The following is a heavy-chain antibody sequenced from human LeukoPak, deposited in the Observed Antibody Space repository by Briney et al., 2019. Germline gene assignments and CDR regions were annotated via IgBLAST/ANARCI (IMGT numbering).Heavy chain of an antibody. J-gene: IGHJ4*02. CDR2: IKSKTDGGTT. CDR1: GFTFSNAW. V-gene: IGHV3-15*01. Sequence: GGSLRLSCAASGFTFSNAWMSWVRQAPGKGLEWVGRIKSKTDGGTTDYAAPVKGGFTISRDDSKNTLYLQMNSLKTEDTAVYYCTTEALQPLDLRRGYWGQGTLVTVSS. CDR3: TTEALQPLDLRRGY. D-gene: IGHD4-11*01.